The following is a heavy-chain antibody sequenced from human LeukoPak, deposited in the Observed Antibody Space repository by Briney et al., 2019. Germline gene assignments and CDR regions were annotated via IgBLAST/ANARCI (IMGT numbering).Heavy chain of an antibody. V-gene: IGHV3-30*04. D-gene: IGHD5-24*01. CDR3: AREEMATLDY. Sequence: GRSLRLSCAASGFTFSSYAMHWVRQAPGKGLEWVAVISYDGSNKYYADSVKGRFTISRDNSKNTLYLQMNSLRAEDTAVYYCAREEMATLDYWGQGTLVTVSS. J-gene: IGHJ4*02. CDR1: GFTFSSYA. CDR2: ISYDGSNK.